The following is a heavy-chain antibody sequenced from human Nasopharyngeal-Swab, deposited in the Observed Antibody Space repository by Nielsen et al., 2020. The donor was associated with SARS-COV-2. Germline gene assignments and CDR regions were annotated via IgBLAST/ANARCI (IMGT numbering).Heavy chain of an antibody. CDR3: ARGGTMVRGVTPFDY. V-gene: IGHV1-2*06. CDR1: GYTFTGYY. D-gene: IGHD3-10*01. Sequence: ASVKVSCKASGYTFTGYYMHWVRQAPGQGLEWMGRFNPNSGGTNYAQKFQGRVTMTRDTSISTAYMELSRLRSDDTAVYYCARGGTMVRGVTPFDYWGQGTLVTVSS. J-gene: IGHJ4*02. CDR2: FNPNSGGT.